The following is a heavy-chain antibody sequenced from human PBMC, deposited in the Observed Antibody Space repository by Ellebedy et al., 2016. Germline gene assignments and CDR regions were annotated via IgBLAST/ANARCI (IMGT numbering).Heavy chain of an antibody. CDR3: ARDGSEWSRDY. Sequence: GESLKISCAASGFTFNIAGMTWVRQAPGKGLEWVATIVFSGTANYYSDSVKGRFIISRDNAKNSLFLQMNSLRVEDTAVYYCARDGSEWSRDYWGQGTLVTVSS. D-gene: IGHD3-3*01. V-gene: IGHV3-21*01. CDR2: IVFSGTAN. J-gene: IGHJ4*02. CDR1: GFTFNIAG.